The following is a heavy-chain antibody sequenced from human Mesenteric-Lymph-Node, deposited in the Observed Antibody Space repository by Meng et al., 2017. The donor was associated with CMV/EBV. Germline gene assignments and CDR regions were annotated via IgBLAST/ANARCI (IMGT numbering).Heavy chain of an antibody. J-gene: IGHJ4*02. V-gene: IGHV4-34*01. CDR2: SNHSGST. CDR3: ARNRPPLYSSSWYRIPGAFDY. D-gene: IGHD6-13*01. Sequence: FRGYYWSWIRQPPGEGLEGIGESNHSGSTNYNPSLKSQVTISVDTSKNQFSLKLSSVTAADTAVYYCARNRPPLYSSSWYRIPGAFDYWGQGTLVTVSS. CDR1: FRGYY.